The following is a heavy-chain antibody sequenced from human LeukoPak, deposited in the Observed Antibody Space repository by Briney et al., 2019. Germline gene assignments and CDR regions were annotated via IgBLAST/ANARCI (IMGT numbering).Heavy chain of an antibody. V-gene: IGHV1-18*01. CDR2: ISAYNGNT. CDR3: AREVVVRGVSSFYYYYGMDV. D-gene: IGHD3-10*01. CDR1: GYTSTNFD. Sequence: ASVKVSCKASGYTSTNFDINWVRQATGQGLEWMGWISAYNGNTNYAQKLQGRVTMTTDTSTSTAYMELRSLRSDDTAVYYCAREVVVRGVSSFYYYYGMDVWGKGTTVTVSS. J-gene: IGHJ6*04.